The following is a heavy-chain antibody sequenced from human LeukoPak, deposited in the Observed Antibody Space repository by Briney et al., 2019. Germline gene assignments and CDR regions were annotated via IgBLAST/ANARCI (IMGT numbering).Heavy chain of an antibody. J-gene: IGHJ4*02. CDR1: GFTVSSNY. Sequence: GGSLRLSCAASGFTVSSNYMSWVRQAPGKGLEWVSVIYSGGSTYYADSVKGRFTISRDNSKNTLHLQMNSLRAEDTAVYYCAKDPIAAAAVDYWGQGTLVTVSS. V-gene: IGHV3-53*01. D-gene: IGHD6-13*01. CDR3: AKDPIAAAAVDY. CDR2: IYSGGST.